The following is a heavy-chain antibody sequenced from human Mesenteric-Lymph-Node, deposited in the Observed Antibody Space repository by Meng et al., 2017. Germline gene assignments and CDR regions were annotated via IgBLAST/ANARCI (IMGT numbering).Heavy chain of an antibody. V-gene: IGHV3-30*04. CDR3: ARDTSYYDSSGYYYSIGHGKDV. J-gene: IGHJ6*01. CDR1: GFTFSSYA. CDR2: ISYDGSNK. Sequence: GESLKISCAASGFTFSSYAMHWVRQAPGKGLEWVAVISYDGSNKYYADSVKGRFTISRDNSKNTLYLQMNSLRAEDTAVYYCARDTSYYDSSGYYYSIGHGKDVWEQGTTVTVSS. D-gene: IGHD3-22*01.